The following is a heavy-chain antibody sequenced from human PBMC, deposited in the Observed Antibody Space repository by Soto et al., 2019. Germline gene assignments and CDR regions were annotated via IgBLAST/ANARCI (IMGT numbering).Heavy chain of an antibody. CDR1: GFTFSDHY. D-gene: IGHD1-7*01. CDR2: SRNRANGYTT. Sequence: EVYLVESGGGSVQPGGSLSLSCAASGFTFSDHYMNWVRQAPGKGLEWVGRSRNRANGYTTEYAASVKGRFTISRDDSKNSLYLQMSYLENEYTAIYYCVRDLTATATYYFDLWGQVTLVTVSS. CDR3: VRDLTATATYYFDL. V-gene: IGHV3-72*01. J-gene: IGHJ4*02.